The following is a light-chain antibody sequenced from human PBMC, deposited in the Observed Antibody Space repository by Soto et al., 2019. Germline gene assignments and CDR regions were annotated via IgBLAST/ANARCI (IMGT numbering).Light chain of an antibody. Sequence: QSALTQPASVSGSPGQSITISCSGTSSDVGGYNYVSWYQQHPGKVPKLMISDVTNRPSGVSNRFSGSKSGNTASLTISGLQAEDEAEYYCSSYTSSTTVVFGTGTKVTVL. CDR1: SSDVGGYNY. CDR2: DVT. V-gene: IGLV2-14*03. J-gene: IGLJ1*01. CDR3: SSYTSSTTVV.